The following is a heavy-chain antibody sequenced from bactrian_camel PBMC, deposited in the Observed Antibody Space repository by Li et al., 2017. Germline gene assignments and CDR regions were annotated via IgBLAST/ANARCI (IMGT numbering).Heavy chain of an antibody. CDR3: AAERAESLYCSGGSGHASGYFHY. V-gene: IGHV3S1*01. J-gene: IGHJ4*01. D-gene: IGHD2*01. Sequence: QLVESGGASVQAGGSLRLSCQISGYTYYRYCLGWFREAPGKQREGVAAMYTGSGGGNIYYDDSVKGRFTISHDNAKNTLYLQMNSLKPEDTAMYYCAAERAESLYCSGGSGHASGYFHYRGQGTQVTVS. CDR2: MYTGSGGGNI. CDR1: GYTYYRYC.